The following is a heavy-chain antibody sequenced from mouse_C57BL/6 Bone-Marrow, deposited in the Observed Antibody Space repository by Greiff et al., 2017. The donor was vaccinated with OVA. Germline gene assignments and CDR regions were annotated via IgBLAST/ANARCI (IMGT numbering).Heavy chain of an antibody. CDR3: RGSSPYWYFDV. CDR1: GYTFTGYW. J-gene: IGHJ1*03. CDR2: ILPGSGST. D-gene: IGHD1-1*01. V-gene: IGHV1-9*01. Sequence: VMLVESGAELLKPGASVKLSCKATGYTFTGYWIEWVKQRPGHGLEWIGEILPGSGSTNYNEKFKGKATFTADTSSNTAYMQLSSLTTEDSAIYYCRGSSPYWYFDVWGTGTTVTVSS.